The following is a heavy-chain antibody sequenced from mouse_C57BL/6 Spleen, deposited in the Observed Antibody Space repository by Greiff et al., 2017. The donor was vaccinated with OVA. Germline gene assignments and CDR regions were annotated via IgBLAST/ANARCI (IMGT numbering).Heavy chain of an antibody. D-gene: IGHD3-2*02. Sequence: VKLQQSGPELVKPGASVKISCKASGYAFSSSWMNWVKQRPGKGLEWIGRIYPGDGDTNYNGKFKGKATLTADKSSSTAYMQLSSLTSEDSAVYFCARWLRPFDYWGQGTTLTVSS. CDR3: ARWLRPFDY. J-gene: IGHJ2*01. V-gene: IGHV1-82*01. CDR1: GYAFSSSW. CDR2: IYPGDGDT.